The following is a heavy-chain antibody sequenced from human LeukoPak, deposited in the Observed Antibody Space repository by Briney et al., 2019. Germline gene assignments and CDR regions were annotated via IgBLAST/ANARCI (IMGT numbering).Heavy chain of an antibody. V-gene: IGHV3-23*01. CDR2: ITGSGGST. Sequence: PGGSLRLSCAASGFTFSTYAMSWVRQAPGKGLEWVSAITGSGGSTYYADSVKGRFTVSRDNSKNTLYLQMNSLRAEDTAVYHCVKDPTSWGQYYYSMDVWGKGTTVTVSS. CDR3: VKDPTSWGQYYYSMDV. D-gene: IGHD3-16*01. CDR1: GFTFSTYA. J-gene: IGHJ6*03.